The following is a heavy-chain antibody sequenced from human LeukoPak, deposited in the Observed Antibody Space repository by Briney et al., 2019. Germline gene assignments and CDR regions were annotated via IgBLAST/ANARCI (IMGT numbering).Heavy chain of an antibody. CDR3: ASVRANTAYYYYYGMDV. Sequence: PSETLSLTCAVYGGSFSGYYWSWIRQPPGKGLEWIGEINHSGSTNYNPSLKSRVTISVGTSKNQFSLKLSSVTAADTAVYYCASVRANTAYYYYYGMDVWGQGTTVTVSS. J-gene: IGHJ6*02. CDR2: INHSGST. V-gene: IGHV4-34*01. CDR1: GGSFSGYY. D-gene: IGHD3-10*01.